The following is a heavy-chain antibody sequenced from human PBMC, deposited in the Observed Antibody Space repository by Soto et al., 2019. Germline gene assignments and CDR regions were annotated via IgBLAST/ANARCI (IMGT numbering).Heavy chain of an antibody. CDR3: ARGPSIGGADGGEYYYYYGMDG. CDR2: IKQDGSEK. V-gene: IGHV3-7*01. Sequence: EVQLVESGGGLVQPGGSLRLSCAASGFTFSSYWMSWVRQAPGKGLEWVANIKQDGSEKYYVDSVKGRFTISRDNAKNSLYLQKNSLRAEDTAVYYCARGPSIGGADGGEYYYYYGMDGWGQGTTVTVSS. J-gene: IGHJ6*02. D-gene: IGHD1-26*01. CDR1: GFTFSSYW.